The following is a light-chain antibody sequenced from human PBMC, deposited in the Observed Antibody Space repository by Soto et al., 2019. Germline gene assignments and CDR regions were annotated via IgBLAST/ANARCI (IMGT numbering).Light chain of an antibody. CDR3: QQSYSTPRT. Sequence: EIVMTQSPATLSVSPGERATLSCRASQSVSSNLAWYQQKPGQAPGLLIYGASTRATGIPARFSGSGSGTDFTLTISSLQPEDFATYYCQQSYSTPRTFGQGTKVDIK. J-gene: IGKJ1*01. V-gene: IGKV3-15*01. CDR2: GAS. CDR1: QSVSSN.